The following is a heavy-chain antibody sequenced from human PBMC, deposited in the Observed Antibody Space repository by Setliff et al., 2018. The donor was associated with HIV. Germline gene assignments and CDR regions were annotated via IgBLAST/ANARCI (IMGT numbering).Heavy chain of an antibody. CDR3: ARDYSPTFYYYDSSGTFDY. V-gene: IGHV1-69*10. Sequence: SVKVSCKASGGTFSSYAISWVRQAPGQGLEWMGGIIPILGIANYAQKFQGRVTITAVESTSTAYMELSSLGSEDTAVYYCARDYSPTFYYYDSSGTFDYWGQGTLVTVSS. CDR1: GGTFSSYA. D-gene: IGHD3-22*01. J-gene: IGHJ4*02. CDR2: IIPILGIA.